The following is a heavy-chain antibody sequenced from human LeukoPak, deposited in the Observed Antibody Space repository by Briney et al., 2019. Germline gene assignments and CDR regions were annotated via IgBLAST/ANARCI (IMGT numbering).Heavy chain of an antibody. D-gene: IGHD3-22*01. V-gene: IGHV4-59*01. Sequence: KPSETLSLTCAVYGGSFSGYYWSWIRQPPGKGLEWIGYIYYSGSTNYNPSLKSRVTISVDTSKNQFSLKLSSVTAADTAVYYCARLIAAYYYDSSGYFDYWGQGTLVTVSS. CDR1: GGSFSGYY. J-gene: IGHJ4*02. CDR3: ARLIAAYYYDSSGYFDY. CDR2: IYYSGST.